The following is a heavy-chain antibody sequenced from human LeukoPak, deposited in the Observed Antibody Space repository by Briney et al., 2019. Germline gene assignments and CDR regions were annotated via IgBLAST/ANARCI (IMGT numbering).Heavy chain of an antibody. CDR1: GYTFTGYY. Sequence: ASVKVSCKASGYTFTGYYMHWVRQAPGQGLEWMGWINPNSGGTNYAQKFQGRVTMTRDTSISTAYMELSRLRSDDTAVYYCARTRIQLWIGYYYGMDVWGQGTTVTVSS. CDR3: ARTRIQLWIGYYYGMDV. CDR2: INPNSGGT. V-gene: IGHV1-2*02. D-gene: IGHD5-18*01. J-gene: IGHJ6*02.